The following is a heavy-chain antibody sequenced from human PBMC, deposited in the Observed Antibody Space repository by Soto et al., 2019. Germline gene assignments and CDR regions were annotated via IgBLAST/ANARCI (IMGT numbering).Heavy chain of an antibody. CDR1: GGTFSSRA. J-gene: IGHJ6*02. D-gene: IGHD3-16*01. CDR2: IIPVFGRV. V-gene: IGHV1-69*01. Sequence: HVQLVQSGPEVKKTGTSVKVSCKASGGTFSSRAISWVRQAPGQGLAWMGGIIPVFGRVNYAEKFQDRFTITADESTGTVDMELSSLRSEDTALYYCANSRGGTFLGYHGMDIWGQGTTVSVSS. CDR3: ANSRGGTFLGYHGMDI.